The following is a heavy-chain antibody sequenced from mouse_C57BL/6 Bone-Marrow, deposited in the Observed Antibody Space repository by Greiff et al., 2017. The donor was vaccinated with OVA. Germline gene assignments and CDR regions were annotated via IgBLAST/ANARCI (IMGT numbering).Heavy chain of an antibody. V-gene: IGHV1-54*01. J-gene: IGHJ2*01. Sequence: QVQLQQSGAELVRPGTSVKVSCKASGYAFTNYLIEWVKQRPGQGLEWIGVINPGSGGTNYNEKFKGKATLTADKSSSTAYMQLSSLTSEDSAVYFCARSRLPLDDWGQGTTLTVSS. CDR1: GYAFTNYL. D-gene: IGHD2-4*01. CDR2: INPGSGGT. CDR3: ARSRLPLDD.